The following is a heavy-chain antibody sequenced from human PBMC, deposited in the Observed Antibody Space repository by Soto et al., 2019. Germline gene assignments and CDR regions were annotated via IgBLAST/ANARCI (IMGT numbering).Heavy chain of an antibody. CDR3: ARSRLRWLQCKYFDY. CDR2: IYSGGST. J-gene: IGHJ4*02. CDR1: GFSVSSNY. D-gene: IGHD5-12*01. Sequence: EVQLVESGGGLIQPGGSLRLSCAASGFSVSSNYMSWVRQAPGKGLEWVSIIYSGGSTYYADSVKGRFTISRDNSKNTLFLQMSSLRAEDTAVYYCARSRLRWLQCKYFDYWGQGTLVTVSS. V-gene: IGHV3-53*01.